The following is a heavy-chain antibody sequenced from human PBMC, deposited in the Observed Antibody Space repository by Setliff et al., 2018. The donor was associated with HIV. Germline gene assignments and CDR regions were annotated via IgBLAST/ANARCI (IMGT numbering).Heavy chain of an antibody. V-gene: IGHV4-39*01. CDR2: IYYSGTA. J-gene: IGHJ2*01. Sequence: SETLSLTCTVSGGSISSSSYYWGWIRQPPGKGLEWIGSIYYSGTAYYNPSLKSRVTISVDTSKNQFSLKLSSVTAADTAVYYCARPSPGGGYNYWYFDLWGRGTLVTVSS. CDR3: ARPSPGGGYNYWYFDL. D-gene: IGHD5-12*01. CDR1: GGSISSSSYY.